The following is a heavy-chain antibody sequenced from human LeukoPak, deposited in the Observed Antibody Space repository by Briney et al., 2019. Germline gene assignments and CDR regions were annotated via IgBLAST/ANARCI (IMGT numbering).Heavy chain of an antibody. J-gene: IGHJ6*03. Sequence: SETLSLTCTVSGGSISSYYWSWVRQPPGKGLEWMGYIYTSGSTKYNPSLESRATISVDASKAQFSLKLSSVTAADTAVYYCARQSYQLLYGYYYYYMDVWGKGTTVTVSS. CDR3: ARQSYQLLYGYYYYYMDV. D-gene: IGHD2-2*02. CDR2: IYTSGST. CDR1: GGSISSYY. V-gene: IGHV4-4*09.